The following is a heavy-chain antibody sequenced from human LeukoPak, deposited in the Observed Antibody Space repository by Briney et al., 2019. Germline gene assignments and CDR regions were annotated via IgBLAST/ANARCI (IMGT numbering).Heavy chain of an antibody. J-gene: IGHJ4*02. D-gene: IGHD3-10*01. CDR2: ITVTGSTT. CDR3: ARRTIITPGGFDY. Sequence: GGSLRLSCAVSGFSLSDYYMTWIRQVPGKVLEWISYITVTGSTTYYADSLKGRLTISRDTAKSFVYLQMNSLRVDDTAVYYCARRTIITPGGFDYWGQGTLVTVSS. CDR1: GFSLSDYY. V-gene: IGHV3-11*01.